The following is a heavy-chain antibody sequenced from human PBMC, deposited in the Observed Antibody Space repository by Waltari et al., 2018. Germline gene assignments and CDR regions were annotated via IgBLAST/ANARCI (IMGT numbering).Heavy chain of an antibody. D-gene: IGHD5-12*01. J-gene: IGHJ4*02. Sequence: QVQLQESGPGLVKPSETLSLTCTVSGGSISSYYWSWIRQPPGKGLEWIGYIYYSGSTNYNPSLKSRVTISVDTSKNQFSLKLSSVTAADTAVYYCASMSRGYSGYAGGEVDYWGQGTLVTVSS. CDR2: IYYSGST. CDR3: ASMSRGYSGYAGGEVDY. V-gene: IGHV4-59*01. CDR1: GGSISSYY.